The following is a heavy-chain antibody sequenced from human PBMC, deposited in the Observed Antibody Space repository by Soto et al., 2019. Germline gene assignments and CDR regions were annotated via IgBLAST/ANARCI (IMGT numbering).Heavy chain of an antibody. D-gene: IGHD3-3*01. CDR2: ISSSGSTI. Sequence: QVQLVESGGGLVKPGGSLRLSCAASGFTFSDYYMSWIRQAPGKGLEWVSYISSSGSTIYYADSVKGRFTISRDNAKNSLYLQMNSLRAEDTAVYYCSRAEGDPFWSGYVYFKGSYTRREEYYFDYWGQGTLVTVSS. V-gene: IGHV3-11*01. J-gene: IGHJ4*02. CDR3: SRAEGDPFWSGYVYFKGSYTRREEYYFDY. CDR1: GFTFSDYY.